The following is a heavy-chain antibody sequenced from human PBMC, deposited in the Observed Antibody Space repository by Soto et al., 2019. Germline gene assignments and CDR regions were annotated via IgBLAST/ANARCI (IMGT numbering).Heavy chain of an antibody. V-gene: IGHV3-33*01. CDR1: GFTFLRYC. CDR2: TWHDGRNK. D-gene: IGHD6-19*01. J-gene: IGHJ4*02. Sequence: GTLPLTCVASGFTFLRYCVHWVRQAPGKGLEWVAVTWHDGRNKFYAESMKGRFTISRDNSKSTLYLEVNSLRVEDTAVYYCARDSTDSSGWYAYLDMWGQGTLVTVYS. CDR3: ARDSTDSSGWYAYLDM.